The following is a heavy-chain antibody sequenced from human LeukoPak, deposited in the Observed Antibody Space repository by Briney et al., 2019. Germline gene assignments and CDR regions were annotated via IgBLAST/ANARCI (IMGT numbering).Heavy chain of an antibody. CDR2: IFGYNGNT. CDR3: VRRSHFGSGGETNV. CDR1: GYSFTDYG. D-gene: IGHD3-10*01. V-gene: IGHV1-18*01. Sequence: ASVKVSCKASGYSFTDYGINWVRQAPGQGLEWMGWIFGYNGNTTYAQDFQGRVAMTLDTSTNTAYMEVMSLKSDDTAVYYCVRRSHFGSGGETNVWGQGTMVIVSS. J-gene: IGHJ3*01.